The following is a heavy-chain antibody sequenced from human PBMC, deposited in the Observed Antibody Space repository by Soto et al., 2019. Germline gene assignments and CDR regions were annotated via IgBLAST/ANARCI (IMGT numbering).Heavy chain of an antibody. Sequence: EVQLVESGGGLVQPGRSLRLSCAASGFTFSSYWMSWVRQAPGKGLEWVANIKQDGSEKYYVDSVKGRFTISRDNAKNSLYLQMNSLRAEDTAVYYCARATYYDFWSGYYTNWFDPWGQGTLVTVSS. CDR3: ARATYYDFWSGYYTNWFDP. V-gene: IGHV3-7*05. CDR1: GFTFSSYW. J-gene: IGHJ5*02. CDR2: IKQDGSEK. D-gene: IGHD3-3*01.